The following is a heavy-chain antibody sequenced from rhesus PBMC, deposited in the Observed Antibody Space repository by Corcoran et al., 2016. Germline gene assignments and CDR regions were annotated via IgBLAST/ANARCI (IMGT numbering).Heavy chain of an antibody. V-gene: IGHV4-106*01. CDR1: GGSISDDYF. CDR3: ARDGPYDY. CDR2: IYGTTGGT. Sequence: QVQLQESGPGLVKPSETLSLTCAVSGGSISDDYFWSWIRQPPGKGLEWIGYIYGTTGGTNYNPSLKKRVTISIDTSKNQFSLRLSSVTAADTAVYYCARDGPYDYWGQGVLVTVSS. J-gene: IGHJ4*01.